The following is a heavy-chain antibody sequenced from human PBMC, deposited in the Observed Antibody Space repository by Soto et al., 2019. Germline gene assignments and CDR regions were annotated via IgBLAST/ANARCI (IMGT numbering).Heavy chain of an antibody. CDR2: IWYDGSNK. V-gene: IGHV3-33*01. CDR3: ARDRGIAVAGPYFDY. CDR1: GFTFSSYG. Sequence: GGSLRLSCAASGFTFSSYGMHWVRQAPGKGLEWVAVIWYDGSNKYYADSVKGRFTISRDNSKNTLYLQMNSLRAEDTAVYYCARDRGIAVAGPYFDYWGQGTLVTVSS. D-gene: IGHD6-19*01. J-gene: IGHJ4*02.